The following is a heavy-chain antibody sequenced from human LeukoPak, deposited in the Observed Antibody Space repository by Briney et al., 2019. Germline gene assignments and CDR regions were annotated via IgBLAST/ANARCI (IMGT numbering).Heavy chain of an antibody. Sequence: GSSVKVSCKASGGTFSSYAISWVRQAPGQGLEWMGWISAYNSNTNYAQNFQGRVTMTTDTSTSTAYTELRSLRSDDTAVYYCARDVGLWGSYRYTPGYWGQGTLVTVSS. CDR2: ISAYNSNT. CDR1: GGTFSSYA. CDR3: ARDVGLWGSYRYTPGY. J-gene: IGHJ4*02. D-gene: IGHD3-16*02. V-gene: IGHV1-18*01.